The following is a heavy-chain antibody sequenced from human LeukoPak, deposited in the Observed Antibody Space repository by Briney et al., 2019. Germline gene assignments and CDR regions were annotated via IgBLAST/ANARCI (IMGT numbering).Heavy chain of an antibody. CDR3: ARAPWGVDAFDI. V-gene: IGHV4-59*01. Sequence: SETLSLTCTVSGGSISSYYWSWLRQPPGKGLEWIGYIYYSGSTNYNPSLKSRVTISVDTSKNQFSLKLSSVTAADTAVYYCARAPWGVDAFDIWGQGTMVTVSS. CDR1: GGSISSYY. D-gene: IGHD3-16*01. J-gene: IGHJ3*02. CDR2: IYYSGST.